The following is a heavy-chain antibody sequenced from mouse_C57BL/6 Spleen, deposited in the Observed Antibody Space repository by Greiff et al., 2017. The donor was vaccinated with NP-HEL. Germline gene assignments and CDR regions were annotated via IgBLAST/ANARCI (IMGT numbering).Heavy chain of an antibody. Sequence: EVQVVEPGPGLVKPSQSLSLTCSVTGYSITSGYYWNWIRQFPGNKLEWMGYISYDGSNNYNPSLKNRISITRDTSKNQLFLKLNSVTTEDTAAYYCVSSSNAMDYWGQGTSVTVSS. V-gene: IGHV3-6*01. CDR3: VSSSNAMDY. CDR2: ISYDGSN. D-gene: IGHD1-1*01. CDR1: GYSITSGYY. J-gene: IGHJ4*01.